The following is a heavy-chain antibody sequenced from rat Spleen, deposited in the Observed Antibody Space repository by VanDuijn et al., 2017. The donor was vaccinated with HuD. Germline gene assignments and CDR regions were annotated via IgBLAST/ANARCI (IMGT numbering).Heavy chain of an antibody. CDR2: ISSGGST. J-gene: IGHJ2*01. D-gene: IGHD1-1*01. CDR1: GFSLSNYG. CDR3: ARSDYYSGSFPY. V-gene: IGHV2S8*01. Sequence: QVQLKESGPGLVKPSLTLSLTCTVSGFSLSNYGVIWVRQPPGKGLEWIAAISSGGSTYYNSVFKSRLSISRDTSKSQVFLKMNSLQPEDTAMYFCARSDYYSGSFPYWGQGVMVTVSS.